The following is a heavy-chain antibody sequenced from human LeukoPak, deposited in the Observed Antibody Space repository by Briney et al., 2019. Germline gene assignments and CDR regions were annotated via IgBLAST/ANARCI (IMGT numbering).Heavy chain of an antibody. CDR1: GGSFSGYY. CDR3: ARGRYSAYDY. D-gene: IGHD1-1*01. CDR2: INHSGST. J-gene: IGHJ4*02. Sequence: SETLSLTCAVYGGSFSGYYWSWIRHPPGKGLEWIGEINHSGSTNYNPSLKSRVTISVDTSKNQFSLKLSSVTAADTAVYYCARGRYSAYDYWGQGTLVTVSS. V-gene: IGHV4-34*01.